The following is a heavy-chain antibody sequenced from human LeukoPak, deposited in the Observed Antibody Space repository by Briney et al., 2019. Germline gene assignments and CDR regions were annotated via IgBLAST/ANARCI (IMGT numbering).Heavy chain of an antibody. CDR2: INPDGSST. Sequence: GGSLRLSCAASGFTFSSYWMHWVRQAPGKGLVWVSRINPDGSSTKYADSVKGRFTISRDNAKNTLSLQMNGLRAEDTAVYYCARGWDIVVVPAALGIAYWGQGTLVTVSS. V-gene: IGHV3-74*01. CDR1: GFTFSSYW. CDR3: ARGWDIVVVPAALGIAY. D-gene: IGHD2-2*01. J-gene: IGHJ4*02.